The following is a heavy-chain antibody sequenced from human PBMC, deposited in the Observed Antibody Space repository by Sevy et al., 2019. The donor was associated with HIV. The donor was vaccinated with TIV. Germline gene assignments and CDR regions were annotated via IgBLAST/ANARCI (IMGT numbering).Heavy chain of an antibody. Sequence: GGSLRLSCEASGFTLSSYSMTWVRQAPGKGLEWVSYITSDSGSIYYVDSAEGRLTISRDNAKNSLYLQMNSLRDEDTAVYFCATAKYYYGSGSFYDFYYYGMDVWGQGTTVTVSS. D-gene: IGHD3-10*01. CDR1: GFTLSSYS. CDR2: ITSDSGSI. CDR3: ATAKYYYGSGSFYDFYYYGMDV. V-gene: IGHV3-48*02. J-gene: IGHJ6*02.